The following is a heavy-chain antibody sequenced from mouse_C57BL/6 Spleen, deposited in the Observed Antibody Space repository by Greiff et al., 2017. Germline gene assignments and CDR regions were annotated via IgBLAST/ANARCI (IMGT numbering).Heavy chain of an antibody. V-gene: IGHV1-7*01. CDR1: GYTFTSYW. D-gene: IGHD2-3*01. CDR3: ARIDGYYLDAMDY. J-gene: IGHJ4*01. CDR2: INPSSGYT. Sequence: QVQLQQSGAELAKPGASVKLSCKASGYTFTSYWMHWVKQRPGQGLEWIGYINPSSGYTKYNQKFKDKATLTADKSSSTAYMQLSSRTYMDSAVYDGARIDGYYLDAMDYWGQGTSVTVSS.